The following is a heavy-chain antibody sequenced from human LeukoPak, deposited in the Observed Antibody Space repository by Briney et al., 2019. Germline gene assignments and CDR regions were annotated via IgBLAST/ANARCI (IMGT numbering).Heavy chain of an antibody. D-gene: IGHD2-8*01. CDR3: ASCTDPSGFDY. J-gene: IGHJ4*02. CDR1: GGSFNDYY. Sequence: SETLSLTCAVYGGSFNDYYWTWIRQPPGKGLEWIGEINHSGSTNYNPSLKSRVSISVDTSKNQFSLKLSSVTAADTAVYYCASCTDPSGFDYWGQGILVTVSS. CDR2: INHSGST. V-gene: IGHV4-34*01.